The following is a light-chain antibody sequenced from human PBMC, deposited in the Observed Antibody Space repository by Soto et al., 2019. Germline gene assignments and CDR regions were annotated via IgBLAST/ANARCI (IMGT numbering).Light chain of an antibody. Sequence: EVVLTQSPATMSLPPGERATLSCRVSQSVGSSLAWYQQKPGQAPRLLSYDASNRATGIPARFSGSGSGTDFSLTINSLEPEDVAVYYCQQRSYLFTIGGGTKVDI. V-gene: IGKV3-11*01. CDR2: DAS. CDR3: QQRSYLFT. J-gene: IGKJ4*01. CDR1: QSVGSS.